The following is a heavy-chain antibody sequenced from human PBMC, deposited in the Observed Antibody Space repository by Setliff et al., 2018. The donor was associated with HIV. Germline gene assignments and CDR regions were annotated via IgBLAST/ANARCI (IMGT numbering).Heavy chain of an antibody. J-gene: IGHJ4*02. CDR3: ARFDHASIDY. D-gene: IGHD2-2*01. CDR1: GGSFSNSYYF. Sequence: SETLSLTCNVSGGSFSNSYYFWGWIRQPPGKGLEWIGSISYSGSTYYNPSLKSRVTISVDTSKNQFSLNLSSVTAADTAVYYCARFDHASIDYWGQGTLVTVSS. CDR2: ISYSGST. V-gene: IGHV4-39*07.